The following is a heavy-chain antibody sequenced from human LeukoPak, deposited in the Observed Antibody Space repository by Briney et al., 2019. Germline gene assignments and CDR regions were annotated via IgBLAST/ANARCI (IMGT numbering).Heavy chain of an antibody. CDR1: DGSFSGYS. CDR3: ARPHYYYYYMDV. Sequence: RASETLSLTCAVYDGSFSGYSWTWIRQPPGKGLEWIGEINHSGSTNYNPSLKSRVTISVDTSKNQFSLKLSSVTAADTAVYYCARPHYYYYYMDVWGKGTTVTISS. V-gene: IGHV4-34*01. CDR2: INHSGST. J-gene: IGHJ6*03.